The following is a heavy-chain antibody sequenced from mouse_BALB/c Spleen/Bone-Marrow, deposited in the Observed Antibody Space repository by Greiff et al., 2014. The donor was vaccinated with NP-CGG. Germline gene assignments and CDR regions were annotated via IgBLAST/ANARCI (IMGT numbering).Heavy chain of an antibody. D-gene: IGHD1-1*01. Sequence: VQLQQPGAELVKPGAPVKLSCTVSGFNFKDTYIHWVKQSPEQGLEWIGRIDPSNGIIKYDPKFQGKETITTDTSSNTAYLQHSSLTTVNTAVYSCAKYYNSSNLIDYWGQGTTLTVSS. CDR3: AKYYNSSNLIDY. J-gene: IGHJ2*01. CDR1: GFNFKDTY. V-gene: IGHV14-3*02. CDR2: IDPSNGII.